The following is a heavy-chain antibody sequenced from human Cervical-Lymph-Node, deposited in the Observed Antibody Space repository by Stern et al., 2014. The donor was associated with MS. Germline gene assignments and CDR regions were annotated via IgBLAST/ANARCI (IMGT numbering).Heavy chain of an antibody. CDR2: INVGIGNT. J-gene: IGHJ6*02. V-gene: IGHV1-3*01. CDR1: GFTFTSSV. Sequence: VQLVQSGAAVEKPGASVKVSCKASGFTFTSSVIHLVRQAPGQRPEWLGWINVGIGNTKYSQTFQGRVTITRDTSASTVYLELSSLRSEDTAVYYCARADPSPAYYYYGMDVWGQGTTVTVSS. CDR3: ARADPSPAYYYYGMDV.